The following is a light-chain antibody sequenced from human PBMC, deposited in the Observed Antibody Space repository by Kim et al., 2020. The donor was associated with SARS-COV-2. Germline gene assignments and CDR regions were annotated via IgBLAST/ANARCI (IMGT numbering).Light chain of an antibody. Sequence: QSITYSCTGTSSDVGGYNYVSWYQQHPGKAPKLMIYDVSKRPSGVSNRFSGSKSGNTASLTISGLQAEDEADYYCSSYTSSSPNWVFGGGTQLTVL. CDR1: SSDVGGYNY. J-gene: IGLJ3*02. CDR3: SSYTSSSPNWV. V-gene: IGLV2-14*04. CDR2: DVS.